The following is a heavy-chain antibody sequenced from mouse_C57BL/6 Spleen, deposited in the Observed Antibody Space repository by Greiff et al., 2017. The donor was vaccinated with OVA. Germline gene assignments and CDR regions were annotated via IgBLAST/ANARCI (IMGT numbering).Heavy chain of an antibody. CDR3: ARRGDYDRGYYFDY. CDR2: ISSGGSYT. Sequence: EVKLVESGGDLVKPGGSLKLSCAASGFTFSSYGMSWVRQTPDKRLEWVATISSGGSYTSYPDSVQGRFTISRDNAKNTLYLQMSSLKSEDTAMYYCARRGDYDRGYYFDYWGQGTTLTVSS. D-gene: IGHD2-4*01. V-gene: IGHV5-6*02. CDR1: GFTFSSYG. J-gene: IGHJ2*01.